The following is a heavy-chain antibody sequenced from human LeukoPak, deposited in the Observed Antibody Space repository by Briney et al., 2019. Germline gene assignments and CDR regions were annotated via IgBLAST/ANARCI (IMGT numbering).Heavy chain of an antibody. Sequence: GGSLRLSCAASGFMFSSNWMSWVRLAPGKGLEWVADIKEDGTETYYVDSVKGRFTISRDNAKNSSYLQMNSLRVEDTAVYYCAKEGRSLQTYWGQGTLVTVSS. V-gene: IGHV3-7*03. D-gene: IGHD5-24*01. CDR1: GFMFSSNW. CDR2: IKEDGTET. J-gene: IGHJ4*02. CDR3: AKEGRSLQTY.